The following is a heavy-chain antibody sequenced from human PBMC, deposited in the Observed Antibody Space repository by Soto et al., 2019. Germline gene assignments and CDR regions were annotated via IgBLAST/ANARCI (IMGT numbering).Heavy chain of an antibody. Sequence: EVQLLESGGGLVQPGGSLRLSCAASGFTFSNYAVTWVRQAPGKGLEWVSTISGSGGSTYYADSVKGRFTISRDNSKHTLYLQMNSRRAEDTAVYYGAKDQGSSWYEIDYWGQGTLVTVSS. D-gene: IGHD6-13*01. J-gene: IGHJ4*02. CDR1: GFTFSNYA. CDR2: ISGSGGST. CDR3: AKDQGSSWYEIDY. V-gene: IGHV3-23*01.